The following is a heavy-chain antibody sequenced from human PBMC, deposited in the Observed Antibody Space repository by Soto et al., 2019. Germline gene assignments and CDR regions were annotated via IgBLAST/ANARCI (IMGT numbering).Heavy chain of an antibody. J-gene: IGHJ3*02. CDR1: GGTFSSYA. V-gene: IGHV1-69*01. CDR2: IIPIFGTA. CDR3: ERDGYCSGGSCYYDAFDI. D-gene: IGHD2-15*01. Sequence: QVQLVQSGAEVKKPGSSVKFSCKAAGGTFSSYAISWVRQAPGQGLEWMGGIIPIFGTANYAQKFQGRVTITADESTSTAYMELSSLRSEDTAVYYCERDGYCSGGSCYYDAFDIWGQGTMVTVSS.